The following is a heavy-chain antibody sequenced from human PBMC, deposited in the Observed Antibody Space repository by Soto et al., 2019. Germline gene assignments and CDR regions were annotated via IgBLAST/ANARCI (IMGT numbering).Heavy chain of an antibody. V-gene: IGHV5-51*01. Sequence: PGEPLKISCKGSGYSFTSYWIGWVRQMPGKGLEWVGIIYPGDSDTRYSPSFQGQVTISADKSISTAYLQWSSLKASDTAMYYCARHYCSSASCYPAYYYYYGMDVWGQGTTVTVSS. CDR2: IYPGDSDT. D-gene: IGHD2-2*01. CDR3: ARHYCSSASCYPAYYYYYGMDV. J-gene: IGHJ6*02. CDR1: GYSFTSYW.